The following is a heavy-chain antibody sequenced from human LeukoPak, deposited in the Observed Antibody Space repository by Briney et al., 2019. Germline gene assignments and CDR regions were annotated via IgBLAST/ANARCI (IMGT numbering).Heavy chain of an antibody. CDR1: GGSISSYY. D-gene: IGHD5-12*01. J-gene: IGHJ4*02. CDR3: ASSQPGRDIVETTFDY. V-gene: IGHV4-4*07. Sequence: SETLSLTCTVSGGSISSYYWSWIRQPAXXXLEWIGRIYTSGSTNYNPSLKSRVTMSVDTSKNQFSLKLSSVTAADTAVYYCASSQPGRDIVETTFDYWGQGTLVTVSS. CDR2: IYTSGST.